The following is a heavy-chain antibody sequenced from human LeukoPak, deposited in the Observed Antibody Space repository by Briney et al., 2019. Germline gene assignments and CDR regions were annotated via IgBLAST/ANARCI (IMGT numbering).Heavy chain of an antibody. V-gene: IGHV4-39*01. CDR3: ARHVGFITMVRGVINNNWFDP. Sequence: WFRQPPGKGLEWIGSIYYSGSTYYNPSLKSRVTISVDTSKKQFSLKLSSVTAADTAVYYCARHVGFITMVRGVINNNWFDPWGQGTLVTVSS. J-gene: IGHJ5*02. D-gene: IGHD3-10*01. CDR2: IYYSGST.